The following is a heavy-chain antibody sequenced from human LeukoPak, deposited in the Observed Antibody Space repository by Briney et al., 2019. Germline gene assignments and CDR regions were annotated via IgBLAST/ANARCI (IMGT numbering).Heavy chain of an antibody. CDR1: GFTFSSYG. Sequence: PGGSLRLSCAASGFTFSSYGMNWVRQAPGKGLEWVSGIVPSGGTTYYADSVKGRFTVSRDNSKNTLYLQMNSLRADDTAVYYCARDSRWLQFDYWGQGTLVTVSS. CDR3: ARDSRWLQFDY. D-gene: IGHD5-24*01. J-gene: IGHJ4*02. V-gene: IGHV3-23*01. CDR2: IVPSGGTT.